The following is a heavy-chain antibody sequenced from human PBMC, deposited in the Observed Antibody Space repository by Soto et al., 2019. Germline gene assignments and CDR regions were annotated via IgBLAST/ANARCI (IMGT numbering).Heavy chain of an antibody. Sequence: SVKVSCKASGGTFSSYAISWVRQAPGQGLEWMGGIIPIFGTANYAQKFQGRVTITADESTSTAYMELSSLRSEDTAVYYCARGKTAVGAFDYWGQGTPVTVSS. D-gene: IGHD2-21*02. J-gene: IGHJ4*02. CDR1: GGTFSSYA. V-gene: IGHV1-69*13. CDR2: IIPIFGTA. CDR3: ARGKTAVGAFDY.